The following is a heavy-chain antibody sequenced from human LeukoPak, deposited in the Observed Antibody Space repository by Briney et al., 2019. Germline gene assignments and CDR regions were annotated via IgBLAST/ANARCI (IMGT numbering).Heavy chain of an antibody. CDR2: INQDGSEK. J-gene: IGHJ6*03. V-gene: IGHV3-7*01. D-gene: IGHD3-3*01. CDR1: GFTFRSYE. Sequence: GGSLRLSCEDSGFTFRSYEMNWVRQAPGKGLEWVANINQDGSEKYYVDSVKGRFTISRDNAKNSLYLQMNSLRAEDTAVYYCARDQGFSYYYYYMDVWGKGTTVTVSS. CDR3: ARDQGFSYYYYYMDV.